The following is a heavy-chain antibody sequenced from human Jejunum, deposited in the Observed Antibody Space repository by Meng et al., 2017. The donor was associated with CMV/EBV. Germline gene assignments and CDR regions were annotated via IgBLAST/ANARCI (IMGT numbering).Heavy chain of an antibody. CDR2: IFHSGNT. Sequence: QVQLQESAPGLVKPSETLSLTCTVSGGSISGSLYYWGWIRQSPGKGLEWIGSIFHSGNTYYNPSLKSRVTISVDTSKNQFSLKLNSMTAADTAVYYCASLGGCGGDCYSYYWGQGTLVTVSS. D-gene: IGHD2-21*02. V-gene: IGHV4-39*07. J-gene: IGHJ4*02. CDR3: ASLGGCGGDCYSYY. CDR1: GGSISGSLYY.